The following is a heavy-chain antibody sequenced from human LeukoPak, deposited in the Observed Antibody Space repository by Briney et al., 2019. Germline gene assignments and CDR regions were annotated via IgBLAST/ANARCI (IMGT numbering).Heavy chain of an antibody. J-gene: IGHJ3*01. CDR2: INPNSGGT. CDR3: ARAGPYYYDSSGTLDV. V-gene: IGHV1-2*04. Sequence: ASVKVSCKASGYTFTGYYMHWVRQAPGQGLEWTGWINPNSGGTNYAQKFQGWVTMTRDTSISTAYMELSRLRSDDTAVYYCARAGPYYYDSSGTLDVWGQGTMVTVSS. CDR1: GYTFTGYY. D-gene: IGHD3-22*01.